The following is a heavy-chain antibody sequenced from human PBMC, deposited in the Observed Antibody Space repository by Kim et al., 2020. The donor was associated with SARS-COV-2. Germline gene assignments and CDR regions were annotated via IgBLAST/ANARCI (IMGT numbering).Heavy chain of an antibody. Sequence: PSLKSRVTIPVDTSENQFSLRLSSGTAADTAVYYCARHATNGGSCYCLLDCWGQGTLVTVSS. J-gene: IGHJ4*02. V-gene: IGHV4-39*01. D-gene: IGHD2-15*01. CDR3: ARHATNGGSCYCLLDC.